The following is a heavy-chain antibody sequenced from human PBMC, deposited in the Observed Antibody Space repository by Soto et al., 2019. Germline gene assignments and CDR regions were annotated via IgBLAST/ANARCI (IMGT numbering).Heavy chain of an antibody. J-gene: IGHJ4*02. CDR3: ARIHWSQSSLDY. CDR2: VSHRGTA. D-gene: IGHD6-19*01. CDR1: GGSIDSTDYS. Sequence: SETLSLTRAVSGGSIDSTDYSLTWIRQPPGKGLEWIGYVSHRGTAYSIPSLKGRLTLSMDSSQTQFSLKLTSVTAADSAVYYCARIHWSQSSLDYWGRGILVTVSS. V-gene: IGHV4-30-2*01.